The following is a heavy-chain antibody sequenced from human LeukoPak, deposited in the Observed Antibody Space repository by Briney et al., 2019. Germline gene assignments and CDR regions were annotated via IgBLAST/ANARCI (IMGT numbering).Heavy chain of an antibody. J-gene: IGHJ3*02. D-gene: IGHD5-12*01. CDR3: ARHRYRGYVVDAFDI. V-gene: IGHV5-51*01. CDR2: ISPDDSNT. Sequence: GESLKISCKGSGYSFTNYWIGWVRQMPGKGLEWMGIISPDDSNTKYSPSFQGQVTISADKSISTTYLQWSSLKASDTAIYYCARHRYRGYVVDAFDIWGQGTMVTVSS. CDR1: GYSFTNYW.